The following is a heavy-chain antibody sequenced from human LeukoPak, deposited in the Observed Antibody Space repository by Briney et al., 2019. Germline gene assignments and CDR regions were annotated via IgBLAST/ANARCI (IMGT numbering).Heavy chain of an antibody. Sequence: ASVKVSCKASGYTFTSYYMHWVRQAPGQGLEWMGWINPNSGGTNYAQKFQGRVTMTRDTSISTAYMELSRLRSDDTAVYYCARDPRTLIAAAGTVGWFDPWGQGTLVTVSS. CDR3: ARDPRTLIAAAGTVGWFDP. V-gene: IGHV1-2*02. D-gene: IGHD6-13*01. CDR2: INPNSGGT. CDR1: GYTFTSYY. J-gene: IGHJ5*02.